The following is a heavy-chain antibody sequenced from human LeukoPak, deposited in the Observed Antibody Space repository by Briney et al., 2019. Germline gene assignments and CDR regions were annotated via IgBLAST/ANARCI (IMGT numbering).Heavy chain of an antibody. Sequence: SETLSLTCAIYGGSFSGYYWSWICQPPGKGLEWIGEINHRGSTNYNPSLKSRVTISVDTSRNSFSLELSSVTAADTAVYYCARVGYCGGDCYPFDYRGQGTLTTVSS. V-gene: IGHV4-34*01. CDR3: ARVGYCGGDCYPFDY. D-gene: IGHD2-21*02. CDR1: GGSFSGYY. CDR2: INHRGST. J-gene: IGHJ4*02.